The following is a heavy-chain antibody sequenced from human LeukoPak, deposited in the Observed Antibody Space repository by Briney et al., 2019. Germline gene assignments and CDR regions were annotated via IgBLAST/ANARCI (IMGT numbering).Heavy chain of an antibody. CDR3: ARETMVRGVIIDY. Sequence: GGSLRLSCAASGFTFSSYSMNWVRQAPGEGLEWVSSISSSSSYIYYADSVKGRFTISRDNAKNSLYLQMNSLRAEDTAVYYCARETMVRGVIIDYWGQGTLVTVSS. V-gene: IGHV3-21*01. CDR2: ISSSSSYI. J-gene: IGHJ4*02. D-gene: IGHD3-10*01. CDR1: GFTFSSYS.